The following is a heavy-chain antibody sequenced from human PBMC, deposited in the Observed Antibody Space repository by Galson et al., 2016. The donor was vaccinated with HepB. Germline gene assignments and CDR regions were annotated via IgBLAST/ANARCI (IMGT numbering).Heavy chain of an antibody. J-gene: IGHJ4*02. V-gene: IGHV1-46*01. CDR1: GYTFTSYY. CDR3: ARSRRGGGNSPHDY. Sequence: SVKVSCKASGYTFTSYYMHRVRQAPGQGLEWMGIINPSGGSTSYAQKFQGRFTMTRDTSTSTVYMELSSLRSDDTAVYFCARSRRGGGNSPHDYWGQGTLVTVSS. D-gene: IGHD4-23*01. CDR2: INPSGGST.